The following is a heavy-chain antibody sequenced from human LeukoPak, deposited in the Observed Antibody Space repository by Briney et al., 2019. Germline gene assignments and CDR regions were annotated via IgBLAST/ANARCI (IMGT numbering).Heavy chain of an antibody. CDR1: GGSISSGGYY. D-gene: IGHD5-12*01. V-gene: IGHV4-30-2*01. CDR3: ASCDSGYDLGVGY. Sequence: SETLSLTCTVSGGSISSGGYYRSWIRQPPGKGLEWIGYIYHSGSTYYNPSLKSRVTISVDRSKNQFSLKLSSVTAADTAVYYCASCDSGYDLGVGYWGQGTLVTVSS. J-gene: IGHJ4*02. CDR2: IYHSGST.